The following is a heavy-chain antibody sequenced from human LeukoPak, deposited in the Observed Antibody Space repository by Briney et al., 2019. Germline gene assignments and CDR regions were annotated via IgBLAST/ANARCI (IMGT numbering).Heavy chain of an antibody. CDR3: VRAFGSRGFDY. D-gene: IGHD3-3*02. CDR2: ISWNSGSI. J-gene: IGHJ4*02. Sequence: GGSLRLSCAASGFTFDDYAMHWVRQAPGKGLEWVSGISWNSGSIGYADSVKGRFTISRDNAKNSLYLQMNSLRAEDTALYYCVRAFGSRGFDYWGQGTLVTVSS. CDR1: GFTFDDYA. V-gene: IGHV3-9*01.